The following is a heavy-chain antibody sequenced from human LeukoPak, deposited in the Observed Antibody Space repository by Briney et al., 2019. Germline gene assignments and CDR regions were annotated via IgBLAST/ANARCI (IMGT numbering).Heavy chain of an antibody. Sequence: SGGSLRLSCAASGFTVSSNFMAWVRQAPGKGLEWVSVIYGGGSTFYADSVKGRSTISRDNSQNTMYLQMNSLRAEDTAVYYCASYGLYGSGSYFDYWGQGTLVTVSS. CDR1: GFTVSSNF. D-gene: IGHD3-10*01. CDR2: IYGGGST. CDR3: ASYGLYGSGSYFDY. V-gene: IGHV3-66*01. J-gene: IGHJ4*02.